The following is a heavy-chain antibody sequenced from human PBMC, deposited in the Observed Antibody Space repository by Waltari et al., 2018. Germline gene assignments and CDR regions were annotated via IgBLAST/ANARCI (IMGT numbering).Heavy chain of an antibody. CDR2: IKQDGSEK. J-gene: IGHJ4*02. D-gene: IGHD5-12*01. CDR1: GFTFSSYW. CDR3: ARGNGYSLRWPLYYFDY. Sequence: EVQLVESGGGLVQPGGSLRLSCAASGFTFSSYWMSWVRKAPGKGLECVANIKQDGSEKDYVDSVKGRFTISRDNARNSVYLQLNSLRAEDTAVYYCARGNGYSLRWPLYYFDYWGQGTEVTVPS. V-gene: IGHV3-7*01.